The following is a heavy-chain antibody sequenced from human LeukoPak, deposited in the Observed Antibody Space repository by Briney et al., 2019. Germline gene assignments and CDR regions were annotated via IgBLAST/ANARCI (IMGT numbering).Heavy chain of an antibody. V-gene: IGHV4-34*01. Sequence: PSETLSLTCAVYGGSFSGYYWSWIRQPPGKGLEWIGEINHSGSTNYNPSLKSRVTISVDTSKNQFSLKLSSVTAADTAVYYCARLLRSGWFDPWGQGTLVTVSS. CDR3: ARLLRSGWFDP. CDR1: GGSFSGYY. CDR2: INHSGST. D-gene: IGHD5-12*01. J-gene: IGHJ5*02.